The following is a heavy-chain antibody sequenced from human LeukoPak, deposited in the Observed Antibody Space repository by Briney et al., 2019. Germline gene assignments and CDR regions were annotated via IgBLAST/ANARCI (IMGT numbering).Heavy chain of an antibody. CDR1: GYTFTNYF. CDR2: ISPNTGGT. D-gene: IGHD3-22*01. J-gene: IGHJ3*02. Sequence: ASVKVSCKASGYTFTNYFIHWVRQAPGQGLEWMGWISPNTGGTNYAQKFQGRVTMTRDTSISTAYMELSRLRSDDTAVYYCALADYYDSSGYNDAFDIWGQGTMVTVSS. CDR3: ALADYYDSSGYNDAFDI. V-gene: IGHV1-2*02.